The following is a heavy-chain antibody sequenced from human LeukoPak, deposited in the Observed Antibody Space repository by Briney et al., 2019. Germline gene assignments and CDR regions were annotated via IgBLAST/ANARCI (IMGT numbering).Heavy chain of an antibody. CDR1: GFTFSSYW. Sequence: GGSLRLSCAASGFTFSSYWMSWVRQAPGKGLEWVANIKQDGSEKYYVDSVKGRFTISRDNAKNSLYLQMNSLRAEDTAVYYCARDGLDYYDSSGYYYVFDYWGQGTLVTVSS. J-gene: IGHJ4*02. CDR3: ARDGLDYYDSSGYYYVFDY. CDR2: IKQDGSEK. V-gene: IGHV3-7*03. D-gene: IGHD3-22*01.